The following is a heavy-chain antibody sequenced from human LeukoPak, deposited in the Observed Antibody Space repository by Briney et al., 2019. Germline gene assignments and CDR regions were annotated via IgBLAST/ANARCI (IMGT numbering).Heavy chain of an antibody. CDR1: GFTFSSYA. J-gene: IGHJ4*02. D-gene: IGHD2-8*01. Sequence: PGGSLRLSCAASGFTFSSYAMSWVRQAPGKGLEWVSAISGSGGSTHYADSVKGRFTISRDNSKNTLYLQMNSLRAEDTAVYYCAKDQGNIVLMVYAHFDYWGQGTLVTVSS. CDR2: ISGSGGST. V-gene: IGHV3-23*01. CDR3: AKDQGNIVLMVYAHFDY.